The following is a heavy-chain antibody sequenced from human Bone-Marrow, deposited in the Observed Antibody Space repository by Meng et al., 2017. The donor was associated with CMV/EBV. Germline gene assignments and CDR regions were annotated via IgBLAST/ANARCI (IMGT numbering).Heavy chain of an antibody. D-gene: IGHD2/OR15-2a*01. CDR1: GGSVSSDSYH. Sequence: SETLSLTCIVSGGSVSSDSYHWNWIRQSPGKGLEWIGQTVYGGSTNYNPSLKSRLTISIDTSKNQFSLNLNSATAADTALYYCAGLIVGNGGRGHWGQGNRVTGYS. J-gene: IGHJ4*02. CDR3: AGLIVGNGGRGH. V-gene: IGHV4-61*01. CDR2: TVYGGST.